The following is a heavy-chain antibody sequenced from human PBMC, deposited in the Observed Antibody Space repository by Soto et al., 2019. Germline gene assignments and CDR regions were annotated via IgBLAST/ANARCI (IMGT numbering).Heavy chain of an antibody. CDR2: IIPIFGTA. D-gene: IGHD6-19*01. CDR1: GGTFSNYA. Sequence: QVQLVQSGAEVKKPGPSVKVSCKASGGTFSNYAISWVRQAPGQGLEWMGGIIPIFGTANNPQKFQGRVTITADESTSTAYMELSSLRSEDTAVYYCARDGIGIAVAGTYNGMDVWGQGTTVTVSS. V-gene: IGHV1-69*01. CDR3: ARDGIGIAVAGTYNGMDV. J-gene: IGHJ6*02.